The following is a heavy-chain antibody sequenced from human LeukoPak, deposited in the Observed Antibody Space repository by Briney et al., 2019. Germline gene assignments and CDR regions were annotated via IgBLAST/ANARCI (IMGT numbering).Heavy chain of an antibody. V-gene: IGHV1-69*13. D-gene: IGHD2-15*01. J-gene: IGHJ6*02. CDR3: ARDGGGSAPAFQADGMDV. CDR2: IIPIFGTA. Sequence: GASVKVSCKASGGTFSSYAISWVRQAPGQGLEWMGGIIPIFGTANYAQKFQGRVTITADESTSTAYMELSSLRSEDTAVYYCARDGGGSAPAFQADGMDVWGQGTTVTVTS. CDR1: GGTFSSYA.